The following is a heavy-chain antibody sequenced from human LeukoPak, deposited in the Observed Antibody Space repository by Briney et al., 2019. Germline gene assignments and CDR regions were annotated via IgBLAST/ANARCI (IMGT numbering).Heavy chain of an antibody. J-gene: IGHJ4*02. Sequence: SETLSLTRSVSGASISSSGYYWGWIRQPPGKGLEWIGSIYYSGSTYYNPSLKSRVTISVDTSKNQFSLKLSSVTAADTAVYYCARQGRGGYEFDYWGQGTLVTVSS. CDR1: GASISSSGYY. CDR2: IYYSGST. CDR3: ARQGRGGYEFDY. D-gene: IGHD5-12*01. V-gene: IGHV4-39*01.